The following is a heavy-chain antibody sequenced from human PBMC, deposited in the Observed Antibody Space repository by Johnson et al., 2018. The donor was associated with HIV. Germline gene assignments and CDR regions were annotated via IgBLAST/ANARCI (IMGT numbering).Heavy chain of an antibody. Sequence: QVQLVESGGGVVQPGRSLRLSCAASGFTFSSYGMHWVRQAPGKGLEWVAVISYDGNVKYSADSVKGRFTISRDNSKNTLYLQMNSLRAEDTAVYYCASHVGSSVGSAFDIWGQGTMVTVSS. CDR3: ASHVGSSVGSAFDI. CDR2: ISYDGNVK. V-gene: IGHV3-30*03. D-gene: IGHD6-6*01. CDR1: GFTFSSYG. J-gene: IGHJ3*02.